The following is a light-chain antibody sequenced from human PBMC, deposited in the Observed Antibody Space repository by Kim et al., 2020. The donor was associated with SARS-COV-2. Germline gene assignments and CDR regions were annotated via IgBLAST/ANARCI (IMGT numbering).Light chain of an antibody. CDR3: QSRDSSDKVV. Sequence: SSELTQDPAVSVALGQTVRITCQGDSLRSYYARWNQQKPGQAPVLVIYGKNNRPSGIPDRFSGSSSGNTASLTITGAQTEDEADYYCQSRDSSDKVVFGGGTKLTVL. V-gene: IGLV3-19*01. CDR2: GKN. CDR1: SLRSYY. J-gene: IGLJ2*01.